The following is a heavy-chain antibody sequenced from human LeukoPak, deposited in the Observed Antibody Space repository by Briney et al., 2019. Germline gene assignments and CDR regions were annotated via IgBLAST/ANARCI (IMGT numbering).Heavy chain of an antibody. CDR1: GDSISSSDYC. CDR2: MFYSGGT. D-gene: IGHD6-19*01. CDR3: ASHRLIETVADYFDY. V-gene: IGHV4-39*07. J-gene: IGHJ4*02. Sequence: PSETLSLTCIVSGDSISSSDYCWAWIRQPPGRGLEWLGSMFYSGGTFYNPSLNSRVTISGDMSEKKFSLKVNSVTAADTAAYYCASHRLIETVADYFDYWGQGTLVTVSS.